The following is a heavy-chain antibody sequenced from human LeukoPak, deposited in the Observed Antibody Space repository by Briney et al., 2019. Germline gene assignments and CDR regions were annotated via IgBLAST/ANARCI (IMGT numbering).Heavy chain of an antibody. J-gene: IGHJ4*02. CDR2: INPNSGGT. CDR1: GGTFSSYA. Sequence: APVKVSCKASGGTFSSYAISWVRQAPGQGLEWMAWINPNSGGTNYAQKFQNRVTMTRDTSISTAYMELSSLRSDDTAVYYCARDRSPTYYDFWSGPGADYWGQGTLVTVSS. CDR3: ARDRSPTYYDFWSGPGADY. D-gene: IGHD3-3*01. V-gene: IGHV1-2*02.